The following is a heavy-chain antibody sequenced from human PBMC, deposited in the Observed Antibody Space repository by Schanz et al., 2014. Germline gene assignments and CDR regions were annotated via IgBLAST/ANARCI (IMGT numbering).Heavy chain of an antibody. V-gene: IGHV3-33*06. CDR3: AKNQYDDVDLSSFYFDF. CDR2: IWSDGTNE. D-gene: IGHD3-10*02. CDR1: GFTFSSYG. Sequence: VQLVESGGGVVQPGRSLRLSCAASGFTFSSYGMHWVRQAPGKGLEWVAVIWSDGTNEYYADSVRGRFTISRDNAENTLFLQMNSLRPEDTAIYYCAKNQYDDVDLSSFYFDFWGQGTLVTVSS. J-gene: IGHJ4*02.